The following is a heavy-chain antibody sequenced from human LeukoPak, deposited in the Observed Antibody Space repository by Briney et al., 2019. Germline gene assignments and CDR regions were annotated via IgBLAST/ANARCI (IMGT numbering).Heavy chain of an antibody. CDR1: GFTFSSYW. CDR3: AGEGVSSWYYFDY. J-gene: IGHJ4*02. Sequence: AGGSLRLSCAASGFTFSSYWMHWVRQAPGKGLVWVSRINSDGSSTSYADSVKGRFTISRDNAKNTLYLQMNSPRAEDTAVYYCAGEGVSSWYYFDYWGQGTLVTVSS. V-gene: IGHV3-74*01. D-gene: IGHD6-13*01. CDR2: INSDGSST.